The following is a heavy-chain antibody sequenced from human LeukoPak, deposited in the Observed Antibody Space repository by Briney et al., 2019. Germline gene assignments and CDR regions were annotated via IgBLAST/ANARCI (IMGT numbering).Heavy chain of an antibody. D-gene: IGHD6-19*01. CDR1: GFTVSTCG. CDR3: AKEQSSGWYRVAEF. V-gene: IGHV3-30*18. J-gene: IGHJ4*02. Sequence: GGSLRLSCAASGFTVSTCGMHWVRQAPGKGLEWLAVKTYGGGNKYYADSVNGRFTISRDDSKNTVYLQMNSLTAEDTAVYYCAKEQSSGWYRVAEFWGQGTQVTVSS. CDR2: KTYGGGNK.